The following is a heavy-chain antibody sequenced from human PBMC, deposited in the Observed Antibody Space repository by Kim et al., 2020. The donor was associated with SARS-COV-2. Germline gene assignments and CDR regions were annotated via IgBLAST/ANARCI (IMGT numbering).Heavy chain of an antibody. D-gene: IGHD2-15*01. CDR1: GGSISSSSYY. V-gene: IGHV4-39*07. J-gene: IGHJ4*02. CDR2: IYYSGST. Sequence: SETLSLICTVSGGSISSSSYYWGWIRQPPGKGLEWIGSIYYSGSTYYNPSLKSRVTISVDTSKNQFSLKLSSVTAADTAVYYCAREPSGGNPNFDYWGQGTLVTVSS. CDR3: AREPSGGNPNFDY.